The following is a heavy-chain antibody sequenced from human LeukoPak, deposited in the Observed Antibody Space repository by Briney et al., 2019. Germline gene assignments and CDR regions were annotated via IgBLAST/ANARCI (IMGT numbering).Heavy chain of an antibody. D-gene: IGHD5-24*01. Sequence: GRSLRPSCAASGFTFSSYGMHWVRQPPGKGLEWVAVIWYDGSNKYYADSVKGRFTISRDDSKNTLYLQMNSLTAEDTAVYYCARDPRRDGYNLSWFDPWGQGTLVTVSS. J-gene: IGHJ5*02. CDR3: ARDPRRDGYNLSWFDP. V-gene: IGHV3-33*01. CDR2: IWYDGSNK. CDR1: GFTFSSYG.